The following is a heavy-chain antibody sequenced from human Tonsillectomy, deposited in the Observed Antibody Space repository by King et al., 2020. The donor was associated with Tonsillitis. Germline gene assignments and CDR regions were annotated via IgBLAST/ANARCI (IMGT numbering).Heavy chain of an antibody. CDR2: IYYSRST. V-gene: IGHV4-59*01. CDR1: CVSISSYS. J-gene: IGHJ4*02. Sequence: QVQLQESCPGLGKPSETLALTCSVSCVSISSYSWSLIRQPPGKGLEWIGYIYYSRSTNYIPSLRSRGTISIDTSKNKFSLKLSSVTAADTDVYYCARVLGNYYDSSGYYPFDYWGQGTLVTVSS. CDR3: ARVLGNYYDSSGYYPFDY. D-gene: IGHD3-22*01.